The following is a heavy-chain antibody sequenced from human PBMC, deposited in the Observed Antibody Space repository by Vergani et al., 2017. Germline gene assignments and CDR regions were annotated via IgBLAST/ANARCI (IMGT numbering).Heavy chain of an antibody. CDR2: IYYSGST. Sequence: QLQLQESGPGLVKPSETLSLTCTVSGGSISSSSYYWGWIRQPPGKGLEWIGSIYYSGSTYYNPSLKSRVTISVDTSKNQFSLKLSSVTAADTAVYYCARDFGREVTPWGEYYYYGMDVWGQGTTVTVSS. D-gene: IGHD2-21*02. V-gene: IGHV4-39*07. CDR3: ARDFGREVTPWGEYYYYGMDV. J-gene: IGHJ6*02. CDR1: GGSISSSSYY.